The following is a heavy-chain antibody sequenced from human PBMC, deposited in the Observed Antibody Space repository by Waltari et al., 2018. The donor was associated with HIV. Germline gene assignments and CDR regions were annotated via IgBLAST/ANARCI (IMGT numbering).Heavy chain of an antibody. J-gene: IGHJ4*02. CDR3: ARYYYDSSGYYYAYYY. Sequence: QVQLVQSGAEVKKPGASVKVSCKASGYTFPSYAMHWVRQAPGQRLEWMGWINAGNGNTKYSQKFQGRVTITRDTSASTAYMELSSLRSEDTAVYYCARYYYDSSGYYYAYYYWGQGTLVTVSS. CDR2: INAGNGNT. CDR1: GYTFPSYA. D-gene: IGHD3-22*01. V-gene: IGHV1-3*01.